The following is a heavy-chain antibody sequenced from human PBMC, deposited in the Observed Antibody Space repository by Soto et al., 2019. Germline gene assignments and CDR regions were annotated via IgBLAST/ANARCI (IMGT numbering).Heavy chain of an antibody. CDR1: GFTFSDYY. J-gene: IGHJ2*01. CDR3: ARKYQWLVNWYLDL. D-gene: IGHD6-19*01. V-gene: IGHV3-11*01. Sequence: QVQLVESGGGLVKPGGSLRLSCAASGFTFSDYYMSWIRQAPGKGLEWVSYISSSGSTIYYADSVKGRFTISRDNAKNPLDLQMTSLRAGATAVNDGARKYQWLVNWYLDLWARGTVVTVSS. CDR2: ISSSGSTI.